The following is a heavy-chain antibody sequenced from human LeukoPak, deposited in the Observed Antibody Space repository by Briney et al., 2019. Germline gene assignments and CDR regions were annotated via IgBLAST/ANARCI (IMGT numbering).Heavy chain of an antibody. J-gene: IGHJ4*02. CDR2: ISYDGSNK. V-gene: IGHV3-30*04. CDR3: ARDFRPVVGVGGTFDY. D-gene: IGHD2-2*01. Sequence: GGSLRLSCAASGFTFSSYAMDWVRQAPGKGLEWVAVISYDGSNKYYADSVKGRFTISRDNSKNTLYLQMNSLRAEDTAVYYCARDFRPVVGVGGTFDYWGQGILVTVSS. CDR1: GFTFSSYA.